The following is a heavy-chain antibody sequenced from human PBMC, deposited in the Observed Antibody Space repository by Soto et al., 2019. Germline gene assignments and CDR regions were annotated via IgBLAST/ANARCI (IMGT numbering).Heavy chain of an antibody. V-gene: IGHV3-30*18. J-gene: IGHJ3*02. CDR3: AKDQDACNYVGRAFDI. Sequence: QVQLVESGGGVVQPGRSLRLSCAASGFTFSSYGMHWVRQAPGKGLEWVAVISYDGSNKYYADSVKGRFTISRDNSKNTLYLKMNSMRAENTAVYYSAKDQDACNYVGRAFDIWGQGTMVTVSS. CDR2: ISYDGSNK. CDR1: GFTFSSYG. D-gene: IGHD4-4*01.